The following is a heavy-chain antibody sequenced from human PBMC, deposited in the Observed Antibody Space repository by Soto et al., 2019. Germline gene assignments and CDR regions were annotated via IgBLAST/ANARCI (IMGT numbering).Heavy chain of an antibody. CDR2: ISSYNGNT. CDR1: GYTFTSYG. CDR3: ARGPRYCSTTTCFSGVTWFDP. V-gene: IGHV1-18*04. J-gene: IGHJ5*02. D-gene: IGHD2-2*01. Sequence: ASVKVSCKASGYTFTSYGISWVRQAPGQGLEWMGWISSYNGNTNYAQKVQGRDTLTTDTSTSTTYMELRSLRSDDTAVYYCARGPRYCSTTTCFSGVTWFDPWGQGTLVTVSS.